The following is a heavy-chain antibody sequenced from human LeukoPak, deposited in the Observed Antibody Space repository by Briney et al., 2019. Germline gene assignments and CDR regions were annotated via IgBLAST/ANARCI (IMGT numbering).Heavy chain of an antibody. V-gene: IGHV1-18*01. CDR2: ISAYNGNT. J-gene: IGHJ4*02. Sequence: GASVKVSCKASGYTFTSYGISWVRQAPGRGHEWMGWISAYNGNTNYAQKLQGRVTMTTDTSTCTAYMELRSLRSDDTAVYYCARPLYGSGSYYPDYWGQGTLVTVSS. D-gene: IGHD3-10*01. CDR3: ARPLYGSGSYYPDY. CDR1: GYTFTSYG.